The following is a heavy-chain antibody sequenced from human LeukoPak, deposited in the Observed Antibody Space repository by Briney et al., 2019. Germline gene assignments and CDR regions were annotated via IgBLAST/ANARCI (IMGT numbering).Heavy chain of an antibody. Sequence: GGSLRLSCAASGFTFDNAWFNWVRQAPGKGLEWVGRIYGKTDGGPTDYATPVTGRFSISRDDSKNTLYLQMNSLKTDDTAVYYCTTVPWFGDLYAAGYWGQGTLVTVSS. V-gene: IGHV3-15*01. D-gene: IGHD3-10*01. CDR1: GFTFDNAW. J-gene: IGHJ4*02. CDR3: TTVPWFGDLYAAGY. CDR2: IYGKTDGGPT.